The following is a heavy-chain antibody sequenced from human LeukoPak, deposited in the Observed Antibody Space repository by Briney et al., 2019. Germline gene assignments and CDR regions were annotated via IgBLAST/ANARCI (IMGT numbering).Heavy chain of an antibody. CDR3: ARSRSFVYYFDY. CDR2: ISSSDSKI. D-gene: IGHD2-2*01. V-gene: IGHV3-48*03. CDR1: GFTLNRYE. Sequence: GGSLSLSCAASGFTLNRYEMNRVRQAPGKGLEWVSYISSSDSKIYYADSVKGRFTISRDNAKNSLYLQMNSQRAEDTAVYYCARSRSFVYYFDYWGQGTLVTVSS. J-gene: IGHJ4*02.